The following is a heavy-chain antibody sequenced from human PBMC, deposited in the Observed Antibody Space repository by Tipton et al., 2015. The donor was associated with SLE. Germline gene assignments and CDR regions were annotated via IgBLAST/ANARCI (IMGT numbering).Heavy chain of an antibody. CDR1: GGSISSYY. CDR2: IYYSGST. Sequence: TLSLTCTVSGGSISSYYWSWIRQPPGKGLEWIGYIYYSGSTNYNPSLKSRVTLSVDTSKNQFSLTLSSVTAADTAVYYCARLNDATAIASFDYWGQGALVTVST. J-gene: IGHJ4*02. CDR3: ARLNDATAIASFDY. V-gene: IGHV4-59*01. D-gene: IGHD2-21*02.